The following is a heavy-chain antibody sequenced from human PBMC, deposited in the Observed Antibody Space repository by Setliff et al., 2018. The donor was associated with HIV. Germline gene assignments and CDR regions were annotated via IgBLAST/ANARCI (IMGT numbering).Heavy chain of an antibody. D-gene: IGHD2-8*02. CDR1: GYTFISYG. J-gene: IGHJ6*02. V-gene: IGHV1-18*04. CDR2: ISVDNGDT. CDR3: ARGGGYWFYNYGIDV. Sequence: ASVKVSCKASGYTFISYGISWMRQAPGQGPEWMGWISVDNGDTNYAQKVQGRVSMTTDTSTNTAYMELSSLRSDDTAVYYCARGGGYWFYNYGIDVWGQGTTVTVSS.